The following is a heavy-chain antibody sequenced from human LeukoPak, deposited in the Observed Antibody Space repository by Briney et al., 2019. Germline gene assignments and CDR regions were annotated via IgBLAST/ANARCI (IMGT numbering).Heavy chain of an antibody. J-gene: IGHJ4*02. CDR2: ISSSGSTI. CDR1: GFTFSDYY. V-gene: IGHV3-11*04. CDR3: AREPGSYFHFDY. Sequence: GGSLRLSCAASGFTFSDYYMSWIRQAPGKGLEWVSYISSSGSTIYYADSVKGRFTISKDNSKNTLYLQMNSLRVEDTAVYYCAREPGSYFHFDYWGQGTLVTVSS. D-gene: IGHD2/OR15-2a*01.